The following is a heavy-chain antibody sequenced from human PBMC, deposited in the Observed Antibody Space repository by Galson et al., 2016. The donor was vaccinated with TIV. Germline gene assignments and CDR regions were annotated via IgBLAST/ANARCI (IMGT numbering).Heavy chain of an antibody. V-gene: IGHV3-7*02. D-gene: IGHD1-1*01. J-gene: IGHJ4*02. Sequence: SLRLSCAASGFTFSSFWMSWVRQAPGKGLEWVANIKQDGSEQYYADSMKGRFTISRDNAENSLYLQMNSLRAEDTAVYYCVTATTTPHDYWGQGTLVTVSS. CDR1: GFTFSSFW. CDR2: IKQDGSEQ. CDR3: VTATTTPHDY.